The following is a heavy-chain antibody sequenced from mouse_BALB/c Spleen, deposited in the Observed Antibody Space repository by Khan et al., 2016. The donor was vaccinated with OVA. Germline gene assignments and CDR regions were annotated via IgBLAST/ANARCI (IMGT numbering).Heavy chain of an antibody. V-gene: IGHV3-2*02. Sequence: EVQLLETGPGLVKPSQSLSLTCTVTGYSITSEYAWNWIRQFPGNKLEWIGYINYSGNTRCNPSLKSRTSITRDTSKNQFFLQLNSVTTEDTATYYCARKDYYDYDPFPYWGQGTLVTVSA. CDR1: GYSITSEYA. J-gene: IGHJ3*01. CDR3: ARKDYYDYDPFPY. CDR2: INYSGNT. D-gene: IGHD2-4*01.